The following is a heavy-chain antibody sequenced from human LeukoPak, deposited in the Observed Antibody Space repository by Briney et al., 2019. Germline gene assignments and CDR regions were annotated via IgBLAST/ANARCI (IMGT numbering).Heavy chain of an antibody. CDR1: GFTFSSYE. CDR3: GGQRETYDSSGYYGFDY. D-gene: IGHD3-22*01. V-gene: IGHV3-48*03. CDR2: ISSSGSTI. J-gene: IGHJ4*02. Sequence: GGSLRLSCAASGFTFSSYEMNWVRQAPGKGLEWVSYISSSGSTIYYADSVKGRFTISRDNAKNSLYLQMNSLRAEDTAVYYCGGQRETYDSSGYYGFDYWGQGTLVTVSS.